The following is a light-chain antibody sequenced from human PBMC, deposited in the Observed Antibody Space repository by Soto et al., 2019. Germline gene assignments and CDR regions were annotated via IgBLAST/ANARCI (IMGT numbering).Light chain of an antibody. J-gene: IGKJ4*01. CDR1: QSVSSW. CDR3: QQYNGNPLT. CDR2: KAS. Sequence: DIQMTQSPSTLSASVGDRVTITCRASQSVSSWLAWYQQKPGKVPKLLIYKASTLESGVPSRFSGSGSGTEFTLTISSLQPDDFATYCCQQYNGNPLTFGGGTKVEIK. V-gene: IGKV1-5*03.